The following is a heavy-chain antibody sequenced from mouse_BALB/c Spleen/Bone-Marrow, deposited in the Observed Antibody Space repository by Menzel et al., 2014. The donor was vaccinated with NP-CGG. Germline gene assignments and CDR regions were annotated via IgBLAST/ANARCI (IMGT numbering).Heavy chain of an antibody. CDR1: GFTFSSYA. D-gene: IGHD2-10*02. Sequence: EVKLMESGGGLVKPGGSLKLSCAASGFTFSSYAMSWVCQTPEKRLEWVATISSGGSYIYCPDSVKGRFTISRDNAKNTLYLQMSSLRSEDAAMYYCARRYGNYGAMDYWGQGTSVTVSS. J-gene: IGHJ4*01. CDR2: ISSGGSYI. CDR3: ARRYGNYGAMDY. V-gene: IGHV5-9-1*01.